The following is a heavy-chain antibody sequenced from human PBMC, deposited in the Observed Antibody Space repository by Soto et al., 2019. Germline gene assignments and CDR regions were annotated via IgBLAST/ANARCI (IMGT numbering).Heavy chain of an antibody. CDR1: GYTFTGYY. Sequence: ASVKVSCKASGYTFTGYYMHWVRQAPGQGLEWMGWINPNSGGTNYAQKFQGWVTMTRDTSISTAYMELSRLRSDDTAVYYCARAGYSGYDLNDWFDPWGQGTLVT. J-gene: IGHJ5*02. CDR3: ARAGYSGYDLNDWFDP. CDR2: INPNSGGT. D-gene: IGHD5-12*01. V-gene: IGHV1-2*04.